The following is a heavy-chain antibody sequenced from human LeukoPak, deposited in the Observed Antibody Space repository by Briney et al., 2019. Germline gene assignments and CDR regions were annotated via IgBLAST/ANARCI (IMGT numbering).Heavy chain of an antibody. J-gene: IGHJ4*02. CDR3: ARDGPSGSYDY. D-gene: IGHD1-26*01. Sequence: PGGSLRLSCAASGFTFSSYAMHWVRQAPGKGLEWVAVISYGGSNKYYADSVKGRFTISIDNSKNTLYLQMNSLRAEDTAVYYCARDGPSGSYDYWGQGTLVTVSS. CDR1: GFTFSSYA. V-gene: IGHV3-30*04. CDR2: ISYGGSNK.